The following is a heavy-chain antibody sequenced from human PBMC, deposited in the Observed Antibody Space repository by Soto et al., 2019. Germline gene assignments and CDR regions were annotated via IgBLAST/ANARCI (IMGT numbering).Heavy chain of an antibody. CDR1: GGSISSSSYY. J-gene: IGHJ6*03. Sequence: SETLSLTCTVSGGSISSSSYYWGWIRQPPGKGLEWIGSIYYSGSTYYNPSLKSRVTISVDTSKNQFSLKLSSVTAADTAVYYCARHHILPYYYYMDVWGKGTTVTVSS. CDR3: ARHHILPYYYYMDV. CDR2: IYYSGST. V-gene: IGHV4-39*01.